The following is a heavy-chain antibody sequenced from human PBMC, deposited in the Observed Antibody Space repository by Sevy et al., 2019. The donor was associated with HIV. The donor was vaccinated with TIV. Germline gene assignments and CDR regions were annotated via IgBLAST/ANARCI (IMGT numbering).Heavy chain of an antibody. CDR3: ARASYCGGDCYPYYLDY. V-gene: IGHV3-21*06. Sequence: GGSLRLSCAASGFTFSSYTMNWVRQAPGKGLEWVSSISSSSSYIYYADSVKGRFTSSRDNAKNSLYLQMNSLRAEDTAVYYCARASYCGGDCYPYYLDYWGQGTLVTASS. J-gene: IGHJ4*02. CDR1: GFTFSSYT. CDR2: ISSSSSYI. D-gene: IGHD2-21*02.